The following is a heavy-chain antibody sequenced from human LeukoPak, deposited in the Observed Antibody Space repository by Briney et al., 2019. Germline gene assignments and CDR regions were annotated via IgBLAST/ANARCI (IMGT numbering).Heavy chain of an antibody. D-gene: IGHD6-19*01. Sequence: PGGSLRLSCAASGFTFSSYSMNWVRQAPGKGLEWVSSISSSSNYIYYADSVKGRFSISRDNSKNTLYLQMNSLRVEDTAVYHCAKDLEPYTSGWYGDYWGQGTLVTVSS. CDR2: ISSSSNYI. V-gene: IGHV3-21*01. CDR3: AKDLEPYTSGWYGDY. CDR1: GFTFSSYS. J-gene: IGHJ4*02.